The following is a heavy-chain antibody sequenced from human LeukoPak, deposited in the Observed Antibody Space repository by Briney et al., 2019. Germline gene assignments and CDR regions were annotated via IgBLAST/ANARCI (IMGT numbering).Heavy chain of an antibody. J-gene: IGHJ6*03. Sequence: GGSLRLSCAASGFTFSSYSMNWVRQAPGEWLEWVSSISISSSYIYYADSVKGRFTISRHNAKNSLYLQMNSLRAEDPAVYYCAREGGQGYCSSTSCRTYYYMDVWGKGPMVPVSS. V-gene: IGHV3-21*01. CDR3: AREGGQGYCSSTSCRTYYYMDV. D-gene: IGHD2-2*01. CDR2: ISISSSYI. CDR1: GFTFSSYS.